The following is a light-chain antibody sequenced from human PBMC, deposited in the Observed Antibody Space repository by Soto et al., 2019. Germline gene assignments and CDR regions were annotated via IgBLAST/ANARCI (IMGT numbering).Light chain of an antibody. CDR1: SSDFGNYNL. CDR2: EVK. CDR3: FSFTSSNTHV. V-gene: IGLV2-23*02. J-gene: IGLJ1*01. Sequence: QSVLAQPASVSGSPGQSITISCTGTSSDFGNYNLVSWYQQHPGKVPKLILFEVKKRPSGVSGRFSGSKSGNTASLTISGLQAEDEADYYCFSFTSSNTHVFGTGTKVTVL.